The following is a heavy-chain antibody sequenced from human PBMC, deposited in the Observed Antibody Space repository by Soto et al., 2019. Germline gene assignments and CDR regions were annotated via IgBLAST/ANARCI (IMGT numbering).Heavy chain of an antibody. CDR1: GYPFTAYY. V-gene: IGHV1-2*02. J-gene: IGHJ5*01. D-gene: IGHD3-16*01. CDR2: ISPNSGDT. CDR3: ARDHGGTWFDP. Sequence: QVQLVQSGAEVKKPGASVKVSCEASGYPFTAYYIHWMRQAPGQGLEWMGWISPNSGDTKYAQKFQGRVTMIRDTSISTAYIELTSLRSDDTAVYYYARDHGGTWFDPWGQGTLVTVSS.